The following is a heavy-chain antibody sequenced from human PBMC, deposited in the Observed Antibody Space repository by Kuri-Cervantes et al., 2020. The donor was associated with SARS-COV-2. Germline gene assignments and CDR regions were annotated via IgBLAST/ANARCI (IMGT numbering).Heavy chain of an antibody. CDR3: ARVGVRSYGVLDY. CDR2: IYYSGST. J-gene: IGHJ4*02. CDR1: GGSISSYY. Sequence: GSLRLSCTVSGGSISSYYWSWIRQPPGKGLEWIGYIYYSGSTNYNPSLKSRVTISVDTSKNQFSLKLSSVTVADTAVYFCARVGVRSYGVLDYWGQGTLVTVSS. D-gene: IGHD5-18*01. V-gene: IGHV4-59*01.